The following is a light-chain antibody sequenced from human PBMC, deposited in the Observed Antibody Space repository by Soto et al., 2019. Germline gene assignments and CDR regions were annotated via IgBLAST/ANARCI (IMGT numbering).Light chain of an antibody. CDR2: DVS. CDR3: CAYAGSYTVL. CDR1: SSDVGGYKY. Sequence: QYALTQPRSVSGSPGQSVTISCTGTSSDVGGYKYVSGYQQHPGKVPKLMMFDVSERPSGVPDRFSGSKSGNTASLRISGLQAEDEADYYCCAYAGSYTVLFGGGTKLTVL. V-gene: IGLV2-11*01. J-gene: IGLJ2*01.